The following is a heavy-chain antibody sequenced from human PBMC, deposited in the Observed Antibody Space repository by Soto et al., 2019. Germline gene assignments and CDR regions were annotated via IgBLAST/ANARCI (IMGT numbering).Heavy chain of an antibody. CDR2: INPTTGDT. CDR1: GYTFTDNY. D-gene: IGHD2-2*01. Sequence: VQLVQSGAEVKKPGASVKVSCKASGYTFTDNYLHWVRQAPGQGLEWMALINPTTGDTKYAQKFQGRVTMTWDTASSTAYMEVNRLRSDDTAIYYCARGYCNNSGCSHYFDSWGQGTLVTVSS. CDR3: ARGYCNNSGCSHYFDS. V-gene: IGHV1-2*02. J-gene: IGHJ4*02.